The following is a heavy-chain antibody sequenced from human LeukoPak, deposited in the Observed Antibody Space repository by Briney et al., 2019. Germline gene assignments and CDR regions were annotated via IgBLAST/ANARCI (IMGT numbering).Heavy chain of an antibody. V-gene: IGHV1-46*01. CDR2: INPSGGST. CDR1: GYTFTSYY. CDR3: ARVRPRYAMDY. D-gene: IGHD1-1*01. J-gene: IGHJ4*02. Sequence: ASVKVPCKASGYTFTSYYMHWVRQAPGQGLEWMGIINPSGGSTSYAQKFQGRVTMTRDMSTSTVYMELSSLRSEDTAVYYCARVRPRYAMDYWGQGTLVTVSS.